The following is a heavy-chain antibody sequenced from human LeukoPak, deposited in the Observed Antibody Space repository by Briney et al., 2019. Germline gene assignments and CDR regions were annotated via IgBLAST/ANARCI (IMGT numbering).Heavy chain of an antibody. V-gene: IGHV1-69-2*01. CDR2: VDPEDGET. D-gene: IGHD1-26*01. Sequence: ASVKISCKVSGYTFTDYYMHWVQQAPGKGLEWMGLVDPEDGETIYAEKFQGRVTITADMSTDTAYMELSSLRSEDTAVYYCVISKGGDWFDPWGQGTLVTVSS. CDR1: GYTFTDYY. J-gene: IGHJ5*02. CDR3: VISKGGDWFDP.